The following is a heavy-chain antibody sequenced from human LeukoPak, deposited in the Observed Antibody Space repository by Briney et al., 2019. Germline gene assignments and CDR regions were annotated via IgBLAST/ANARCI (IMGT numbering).Heavy chain of an antibody. CDR2: ISSSGSTI. CDR1: GFTFSDYY. J-gene: IGHJ1*01. D-gene: IGHD3-3*01. Sequence: GGSLRLSCAASGFTFSDYYMSWIRQAPGKGLEWVSYISSSGSTIYYADSVKGRFTISRDNAKNSLYLQMNSLRAEDTAVYYCASDPAFGVVTSEYFQHWGQGTLVTVSS. V-gene: IGHV3-11*01. CDR3: ASDPAFGVVTSEYFQH.